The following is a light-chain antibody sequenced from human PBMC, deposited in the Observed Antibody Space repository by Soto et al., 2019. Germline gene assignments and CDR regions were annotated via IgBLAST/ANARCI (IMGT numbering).Light chain of an antibody. CDR3: QQYQRPPIT. CDR1: QSIGAW. V-gene: IGKV1-5*03. CDR2: KAS. Sequence: DIQMTQSPSTLSASVGDRVTITCRASQSIGAWLAWYQHKPGRAPNVLIYKASTLQSGVPSRFSGSGSGTEFTLPIASLQPDDFATYFCQQYQRPPITFGQGTRLEIK. J-gene: IGKJ5*01.